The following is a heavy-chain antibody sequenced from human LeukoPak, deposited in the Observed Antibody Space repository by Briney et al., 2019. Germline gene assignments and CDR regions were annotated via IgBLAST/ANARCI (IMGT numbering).Heavy chain of an antibody. CDR1: GGSISSYY. CDR2: IYYSGSA. CDR3: ARDARVQKWFGEVIMTTTYYFDD. D-gene: IGHD3-10*01. V-gene: IGHV4-39*07. J-gene: IGHJ4*02. Sequence: SETLSLTCTVSGGSISSYYWGWIRQPPGKGLEWIGSIYYSGSAYYNPSLKSRVTISVDTSKNQFSLKLTSVTAADTAVYYCARDARVQKWFGEVIMTTTYYFDDWGQGTLVTVSS.